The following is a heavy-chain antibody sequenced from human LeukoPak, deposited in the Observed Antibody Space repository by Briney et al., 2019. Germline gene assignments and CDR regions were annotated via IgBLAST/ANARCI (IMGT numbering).Heavy chain of an antibody. Sequence: PGGSLRLSCAASGFTFSSYEMNWVRQAPGKGLEWVSYISSSGSTIYYADSVKGRFTISRDNAKNSLYLQMNSLRAEDTALYYCARARSGYEPYYYYYYMDVWGKGTTVTVSS. CDR2: ISSSGSTI. CDR3: ARARSGYEPYYYYYYMDV. V-gene: IGHV3-48*03. CDR1: GFTFSSYE. D-gene: IGHD5-12*01. J-gene: IGHJ6*03.